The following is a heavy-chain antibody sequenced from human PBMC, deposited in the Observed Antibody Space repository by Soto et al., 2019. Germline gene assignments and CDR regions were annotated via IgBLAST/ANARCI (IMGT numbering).Heavy chain of an antibody. CDR2: IYSGVST. CDR1: GGSISNGYYS. Sequence: QVQLQESGPGLVKPSQTLSLTCTVSGGSISNGYYSWSWIRQSPEKGLEWIGHIYSGVSTYSNPSLNGRLTISIDTSKNQFSLSVSSVTAADTAVYYCARGPSGDKVDYWGQGTLVTVSS. J-gene: IGHJ4*02. D-gene: IGHD7-27*01. CDR3: ARGPSGDKVDY. V-gene: IGHV4-30-4*01.